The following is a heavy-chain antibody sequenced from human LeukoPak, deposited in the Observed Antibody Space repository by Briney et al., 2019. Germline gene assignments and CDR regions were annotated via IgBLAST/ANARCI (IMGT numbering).Heavy chain of an antibody. CDR3: ARGVLVMVYAAFDH. D-gene: IGHD2-8*01. CDR2: VNHFGRT. J-gene: IGHJ4*02. Sequence: SETLSLTCTVYGGSLTDYYWTWIRQTPAKGLEWIGEVNHFGRTNYSPSLKGRITVSIDTSKNQFSLRLASVTAADTATYYCARGVLVMVYAAFDHWGQGSQVTVSS. CDR1: GGSLTDYY. V-gene: IGHV4-34*01.